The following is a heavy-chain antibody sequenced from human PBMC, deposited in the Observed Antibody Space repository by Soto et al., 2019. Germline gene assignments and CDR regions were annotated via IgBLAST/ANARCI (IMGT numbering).Heavy chain of an antibody. V-gene: IGHV3-30-3*01. CDR2: ISYDGSNK. CDR3: SRDKYSSSWCYYGIDV. CDR1: GFTFSSYA. J-gene: IGHJ6*02. D-gene: IGHD6-13*01. Sequence: QVQLVESGGGVVQPGRSLRLSCAASGFTFSSYAMHWVRQAPGKGLEWVAVISYDGSNKYYADSVKGRFTISRDNSKNTLYLQMNSLRAEDTAADYCSRDKYSSSWCYYGIDVWGQGTTVTVSS.